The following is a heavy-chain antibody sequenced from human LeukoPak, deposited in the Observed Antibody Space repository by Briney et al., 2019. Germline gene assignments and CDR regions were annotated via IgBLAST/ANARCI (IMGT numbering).Heavy chain of an antibody. D-gene: IGHD2-8*01. CDR3: ARDDNGAFDI. V-gene: IGHV3-21*01. Sequence: GGSLRLSCAASGFTFSSYSMSWVRQAPGKGLEWVSSISSSSSYIYYADSVKGRFTISRDNAKNSLYLQMNSLRAEDTAVYYCARDDNGAFDIWGQGTMVTVSS. CDR1: GFTFSSYS. J-gene: IGHJ3*02. CDR2: ISSSSSYI.